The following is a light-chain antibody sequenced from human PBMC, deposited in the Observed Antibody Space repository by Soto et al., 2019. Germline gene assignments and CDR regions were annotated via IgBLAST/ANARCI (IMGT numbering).Light chain of an antibody. CDR3: SSYAGSSTLYV. CDR1: SSDVGGYNY. V-gene: IGLV2-14*01. J-gene: IGLJ1*01. CDR2: DVS. Sequence: QSALTQPASVSGSPGQSITISCTGTSSDVGGYNYVSCYQQHPGKAPKLIIYDVSVRPSGVSNRFSGSKSGNTASLTISGLQAEDEADYYCSSYAGSSTLYVFGIGTKLTVL.